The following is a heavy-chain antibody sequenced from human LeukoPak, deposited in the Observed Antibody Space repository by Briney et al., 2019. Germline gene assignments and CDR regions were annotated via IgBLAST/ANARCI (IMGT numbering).Heavy chain of an antibody. CDR3: ARGDYYYYGMDV. CDR2: VDRTAAYT. Sequence: GGSLRLSCAASGFTFTSYAMSWVRQVPGMGLEWVSTVDRTAAYTYYADSVKGRFTISRHNSKNTLYLQMNSLRAEDTAVYYCARGDYYYYGMDVWGQGTTVTVSS. J-gene: IGHJ6*02. V-gene: IGHV3-23*01. CDR1: GFTFTSYA.